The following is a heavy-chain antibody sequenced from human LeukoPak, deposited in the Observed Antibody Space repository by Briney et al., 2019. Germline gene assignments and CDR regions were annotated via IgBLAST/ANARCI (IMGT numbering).Heavy chain of an antibody. Sequence: PGGSLRLSCAASGFTFSSYAMSWVRQAPGKGLEWVSAISGSGGSTYYADSVKGRFTISRDNSKNTLYLRMNSLRAEDTAVYYCASTTYYYDSSGYSLTDWGQGTLVTISS. CDR3: ASTTYYYDSSGYSLTD. J-gene: IGHJ4*02. V-gene: IGHV3-23*01. CDR2: ISGSGGST. D-gene: IGHD3-22*01. CDR1: GFTFSSYA.